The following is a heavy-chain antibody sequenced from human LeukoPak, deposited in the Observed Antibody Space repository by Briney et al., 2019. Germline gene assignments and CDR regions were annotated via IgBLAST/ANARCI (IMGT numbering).Heavy chain of an antibody. J-gene: IGHJ6*03. CDR1: GYSISSGYY. V-gene: IGHV4-38-2*01. Sequence: PSETLSLTCAVSGYSISSGYYWGWIRQPPGKGLEWIGSIYHSGSTYYNPSLKSRVTISVDTSKNQFSLKLSSVTAADTAVYYCAKHASYDHYYYYYYMDVRGKRTTVTVSS. CDR2: IYHSGST. D-gene: IGHD3-3*01. CDR3: AKHASYDHYYYYYYMDV.